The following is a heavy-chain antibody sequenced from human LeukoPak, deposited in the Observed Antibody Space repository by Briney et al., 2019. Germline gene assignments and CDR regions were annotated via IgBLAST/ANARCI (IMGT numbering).Heavy chain of an antibody. CDR1: GFTFSRYW. D-gene: IGHD2-15*01. J-gene: IGHJ3*02. CDR3: ARRSATRDAFDI. CDR2: IKSDGSST. Sequence: QTGGSLRLSCAASGFTFSRYWMPLVRQAPGKGLVWVSRIKSDGSSTSYAEFVKGRFTISRDNAKITLYLQMNSLRAEDTAVYYCARRSATRDAFDIWGQGTMVTVSS. V-gene: IGHV3-74*01.